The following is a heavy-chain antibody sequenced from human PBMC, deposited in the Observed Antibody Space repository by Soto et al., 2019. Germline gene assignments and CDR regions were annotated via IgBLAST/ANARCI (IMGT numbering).Heavy chain of an antibody. V-gene: IGHV4-59*01. J-gene: IGHJ6*02. D-gene: IGHD1-7*01. CDR3: ARDQTGTWYGMDV. CDR1: GGSISSYY. CDR2: IYYSGST. Sequence: PSETLSLTCTVSGGSISSYYWSWIRQPPGKGLEWIGYIYYSGSTNYNPSLKSRVTISVDTSKNQFSLKLSSVTAADTAVYYCARDQTGTWYGMDVWGQGTTVTVSS.